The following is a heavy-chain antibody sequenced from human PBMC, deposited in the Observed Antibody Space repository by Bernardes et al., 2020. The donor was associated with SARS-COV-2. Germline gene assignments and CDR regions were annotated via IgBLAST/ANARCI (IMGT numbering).Heavy chain of an antibody. Sequence: SETLSLTCTVSGGSISSYYWSWIRQPPGKGLEWIGYIYYSGSTNYNPSLKSRVTISVDTSKNQFSLKLSSVTAADTAVYYCARMITFGGVIVTPDAFDIWGQGTMVTVSS. CDR3: ARMITFGGVIVTPDAFDI. CDR1: GGSISSYY. D-gene: IGHD3-16*02. J-gene: IGHJ3*02. V-gene: IGHV4-59*01. CDR2: IYYSGST.